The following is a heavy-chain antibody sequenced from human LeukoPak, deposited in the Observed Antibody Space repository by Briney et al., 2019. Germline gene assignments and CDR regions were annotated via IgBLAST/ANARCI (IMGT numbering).Heavy chain of an antibody. V-gene: IGHV4-39*02. CDR3: ARVIKDCSSASCYPGREYYYYGMDV. D-gene: IGHD2-2*01. CDR2: IYYSGST. J-gene: IGHJ6*02. Sequence: SETLSLTCSVSGGSISTPSYYWAWIRQPPGKGLEWIGTIYYSGSTYYNPSLKSRVTISLDASKNHFSLKLRSVTAADTAVYYCARVIKDCSSASCYPGREYYYYGMDVWGQGTTVTVSS. CDR1: GGSISTPSYY.